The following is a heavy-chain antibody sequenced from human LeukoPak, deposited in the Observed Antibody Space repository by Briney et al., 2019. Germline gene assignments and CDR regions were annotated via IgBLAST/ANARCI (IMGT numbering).Heavy chain of an antibody. CDR3: ARRGPYFDY. Sequence: GGSLRLSCTASGFIFSNHGMTWVRQAPGKGLEWISYISSTSTDIYYVDSVKGRFTISRDNAKNSVYLQMNSLRAEDTAIYYCARRGPYFDYWGQGILVTVSS. D-gene: IGHD3-10*01. V-gene: IGHV3-21*05. CDR1: GFIFSNHG. J-gene: IGHJ4*02. CDR2: ISSTSTDI.